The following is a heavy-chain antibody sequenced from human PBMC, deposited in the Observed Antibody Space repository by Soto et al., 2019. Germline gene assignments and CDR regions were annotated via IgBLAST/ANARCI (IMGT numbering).Heavy chain of an antibody. D-gene: IGHD3-10*01. CDR3: ARDKGDYYGSGSSPFGYYYMDV. CDR2: IWYDGSNK. CDR1: GFTFSSYG. V-gene: IGHV3-33*01. Sequence: PGGSLRLSCAASGFTFSSYGMHWVRQAPGKGLEWVAVIWYDGSNKYYADSVKGRFTISRDNSKNTLYLQMNSLRAEDTAVYYCARDKGDYYGSGSSPFGYYYMDVWGKGTTVTVSS. J-gene: IGHJ6*03.